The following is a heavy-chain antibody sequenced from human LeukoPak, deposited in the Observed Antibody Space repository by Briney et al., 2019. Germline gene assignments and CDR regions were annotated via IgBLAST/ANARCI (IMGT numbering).Heavy chain of an antibody. CDR3: ARLGYSPMIPPDYLTTVVTLPFY. CDR1: GYSISSGYY. CDR2: IYHSGST. Sequence: SETLSLTCTVSGYSISSGYYWGWIRQPPGKGLEWIGSIYHSGSTYYNPSLKSRVTISVDTSKNQFSLKLSSVTAADTAVYYCARLGYSPMIPPDYLTTVVTLPFYWGQGTLVTVSS. D-gene: IGHD4-23*01. V-gene: IGHV4-38-2*02. J-gene: IGHJ4*02.